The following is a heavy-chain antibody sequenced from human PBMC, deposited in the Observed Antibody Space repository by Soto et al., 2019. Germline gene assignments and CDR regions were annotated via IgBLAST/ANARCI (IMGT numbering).Heavy chain of an antibody. CDR3: AGEPQPQRWLQPIDY. CDR2: ISYDGSNK. V-gene: IGHV3-30-3*01. D-gene: IGHD5-12*01. J-gene: IGHJ4*02. Sequence: QVQLVESGGGVVQPGRSLRLSCAASGFTFSNYAMHWVRQAPGKGLEWVAVISYDGSNKYYADSVKGRFTISRDNNKNTLDLQMNSLRAEDTAVYYCAGEPQPQRWLQPIDYGGQGTLVTVSS. CDR1: GFTFSNYA.